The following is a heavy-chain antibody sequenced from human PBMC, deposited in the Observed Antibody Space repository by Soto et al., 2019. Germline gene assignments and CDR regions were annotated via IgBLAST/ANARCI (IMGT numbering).Heavy chain of an antibody. Sequence: PGGSLRLSCAASGFTFSSYGMHWVRQAPGKGLEWVAVIWYDGSNKYYADSVKGRFTISRDNSKNTLYLQMNSLRAEDTAVYYCARVYMATGSDYYYGMDVWGQGTTVTVSS. CDR3: ARVYMATGSDYYYGMDV. CDR1: GFTFSSYG. D-gene: IGHD5-12*01. J-gene: IGHJ6*02. CDR2: IWYDGSNK. V-gene: IGHV3-33*01.